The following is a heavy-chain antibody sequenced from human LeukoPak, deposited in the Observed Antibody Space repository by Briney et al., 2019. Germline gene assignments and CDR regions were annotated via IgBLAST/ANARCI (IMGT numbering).Heavy chain of an antibody. Sequence: GGSLRLSCAASGFTFSDYYMTWIRQAPGKGPEWVSSIYNSGSTIAYADSVKGRFTISRDNAKNSLFLQMSSLRVEDTAVYYCARGRYSNTWWGQGTLVTVSS. J-gene: IGHJ4*02. CDR1: GFTFSDYY. CDR3: ARGRYSNTW. CDR2: IYNSGSTI. V-gene: IGHV3-11*01. D-gene: IGHD5-12*01.